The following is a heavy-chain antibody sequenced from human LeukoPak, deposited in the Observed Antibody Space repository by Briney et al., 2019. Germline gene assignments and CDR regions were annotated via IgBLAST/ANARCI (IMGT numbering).Heavy chain of an antibody. CDR1: GFTFSKHS. J-gene: IGHJ4*02. V-gene: IGHV3-21*06. CDR3: ARDLVTGNYAFDY. CDR2: ISSTGSDI. Sequence: GGSLRLSCAASGFTFSKHSMSWVRQAPGKGLEWVSLISSTGSDIYYADSVKGRFTISRDNAKNSLYLHMNSLRVEDTAVYYCARDLVTGNYAFDYWGQGTLVTVSS. D-gene: IGHD1-7*01.